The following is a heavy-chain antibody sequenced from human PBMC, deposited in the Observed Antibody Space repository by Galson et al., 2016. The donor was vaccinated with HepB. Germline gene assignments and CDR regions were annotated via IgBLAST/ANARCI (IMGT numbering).Heavy chain of an antibody. CDR3: VRGNYRRLPRL. V-gene: IGHV3-48*03. J-gene: IGHJ3*01. CDR2: ISNSGTTR. CDR1: GFTFSSHE. Sequence: SLRLSCAVSGFTFSSHEMHWVRQAPGKGLERVAYISNSGTTRYYGDSVKGRLTISRDNAKNQLYLLLNSLRPEDTAVYYCVRGNYRRLPRLWGQGTMVIVSS. D-gene: IGHD3-16*02.